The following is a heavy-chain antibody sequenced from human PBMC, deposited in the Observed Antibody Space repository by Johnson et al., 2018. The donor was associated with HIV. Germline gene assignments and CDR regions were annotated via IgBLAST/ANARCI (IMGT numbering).Heavy chain of an antibody. CDR2: ISYDGSNK. D-gene: IGHD4-17*01. J-gene: IGHJ3*02. V-gene: IGHV3-30*03. CDR3: ARDYGDYAHDAFDI. Sequence: QVQLVESGGGLVKPGGSLRLSCAGSGFTFSSYGIHWVRQAPGKGLEWVAVISYDGSNKYYADSVKGRFTISRDNSKNTLYLQMNSLRAEDTAVYYCARDYGDYAHDAFDIWGQGTMVTVSS. CDR1: GFTFSSYG.